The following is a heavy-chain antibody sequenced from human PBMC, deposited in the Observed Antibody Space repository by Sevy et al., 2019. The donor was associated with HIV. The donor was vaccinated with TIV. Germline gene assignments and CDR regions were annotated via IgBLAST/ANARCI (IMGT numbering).Heavy chain of an antibody. Sequence: GGSLRLSCAASGFTFRTYAMSWVRQAPGKGLEWVSTITVSGSSTFYADSVKGRFTISRDNSKNSLYLQMNSLRAEDTAVYYCARGFCISSSCSGSSWGQGTLVTVSS. J-gene: IGHJ5*02. CDR3: ARGFCISSSCSGSS. CDR1: GFTFRTYA. D-gene: IGHD2-2*01. V-gene: IGHV3-23*01. CDR2: ITVSGSST.